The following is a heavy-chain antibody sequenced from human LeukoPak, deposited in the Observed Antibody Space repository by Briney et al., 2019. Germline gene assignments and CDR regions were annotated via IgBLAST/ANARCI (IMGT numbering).Heavy chain of an antibody. D-gene: IGHD3-22*01. CDR3: ARGTMIVAGECDY. Sequence: SETLSLTCTVSGGSISSSSYYWGWIRQPPGKGLEWIGSIYYSGSTYYNPSLKSRVTISVDTSKNQFSLKLSSVTAADTAVYYCARGTMIVAGECDYWGQGTLVTVSS. CDR1: GGSISSSSYY. J-gene: IGHJ4*02. CDR2: IYYSGST. V-gene: IGHV4-39*01.